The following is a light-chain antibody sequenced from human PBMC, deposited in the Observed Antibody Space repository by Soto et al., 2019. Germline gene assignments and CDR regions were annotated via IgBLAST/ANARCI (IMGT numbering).Light chain of an antibody. J-gene: IGLJ2*01. V-gene: IGLV4-69*01. Sequence: QLVLTQSPSASASLGASVKLTCTLSSGHSSYAIAWHQQQPEKGPRYLMKVNTDGSHSRGDGIPDRFSGSSSGAERYLTISGLQSEDEADYYCQTWGTGIHVFGGGTKLTVL. CDR1: SGHSSYA. CDR2: VNTDGSH. CDR3: QTWGTGIHV.